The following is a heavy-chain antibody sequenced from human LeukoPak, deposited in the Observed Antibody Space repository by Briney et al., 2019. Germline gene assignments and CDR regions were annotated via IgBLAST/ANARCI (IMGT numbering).Heavy chain of an antibody. J-gene: IGHJ6*02. CDR3: ARIYCGGDCYPPYYYGMDV. CDR1: GGSISSYH. Sequence: SETLSLTCTVSGGSISSYHWSWIRQPPGKGLGWVGYIYYSGSTNYNPSLKSRVTISVDTSKNQFSLKLSSVTAADTAVYYCARIYCGGDCYPPYYYGMDVWGQGTTVTVSS. D-gene: IGHD2-21*02. CDR2: IYYSGST. V-gene: IGHV4-59*01.